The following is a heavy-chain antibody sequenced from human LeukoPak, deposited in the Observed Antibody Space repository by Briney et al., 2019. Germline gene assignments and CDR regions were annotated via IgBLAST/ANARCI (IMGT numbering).Heavy chain of an antibody. CDR2: ISYHGSNE. CDR3: ARGVPFGTKLAGKGRMDY. D-gene: IGHD1-14*01. V-gene: IGHV3-30*03. Sequence: GGSLRLSCAASGFTFSSYGMHWVRQAPGKGLEWVAVISYHGSNENYADSVKGRFTISRDNSKNTLYLQMNSLRADDTAVYYCARGVPFGTKLAGKGRMDYWGQGTLVTVSS. J-gene: IGHJ4*02. CDR1: GFTFSSYG.